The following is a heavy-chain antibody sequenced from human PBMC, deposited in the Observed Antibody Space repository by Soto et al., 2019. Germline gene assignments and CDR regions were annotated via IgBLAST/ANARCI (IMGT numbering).Heavy chain of an antibody. D-gene: IGHD3-10*01. CDR1: GLTVSSNY. Sequence: EVQLVESGGGLVQPGGSLRLSCAASGLTVSSNYMTWVRQAPGKGLQWVSVIYSDGFTSYADSVKGRFTISRDNSKNTLYLQMNSLRAEDTALYYCAMQSQYFYDSGSPNYFDSWGQGTLVTVSS. CDR3: AMQSQYFYDSGSPNYFDS. J-gene: IGHJ4*02. V-gene: IGHV3-66*01. CDR2: IYSDGFT.